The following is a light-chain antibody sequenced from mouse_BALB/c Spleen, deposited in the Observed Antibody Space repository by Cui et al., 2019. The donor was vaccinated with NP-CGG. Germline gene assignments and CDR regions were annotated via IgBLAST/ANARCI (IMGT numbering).Light chain of an antibody. CDR2: GTN. V-gene: IGLV1*01. Sequence: QGVLTHATALTTSPGETVTLTCRSSTGTVTTSNYANWVQEKPDHLFTGLIGGTNNRVPGVPARFSGSLIGDKAALTITGAQTEDEAIYFCALWYSNHWVFGGGTKLTVL. CDR3: ALWYSNHWV. J-gene: IGLJ1*01. CDR1: TGTVTTSNY.